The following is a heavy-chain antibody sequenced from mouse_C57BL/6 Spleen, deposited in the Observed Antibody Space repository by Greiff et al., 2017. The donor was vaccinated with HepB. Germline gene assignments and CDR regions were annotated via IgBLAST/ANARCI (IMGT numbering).Heavy chain of an antibody. CDR2: ISSGGDYI. J-gene: IGHJ2*01. Sequence: VESGEGLVKPGGSLKLSCAASGFTFSSYAMSWVRQTPEKRLEWVAYISSGGDYIYYADTVKGRFTISRDNARNTLYLHMSSLKSEDTAMYYCTREGGYYFDYWGQGTTLTVSS. D-gene: IGHD1-1*02. CDR3: TREGGYYFDY. CDR1: GFTFSSYA. V-gene: IGHV5-9-1*02.